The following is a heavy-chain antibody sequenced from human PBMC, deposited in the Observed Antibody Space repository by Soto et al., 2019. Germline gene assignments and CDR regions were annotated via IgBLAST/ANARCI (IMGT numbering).Heavy chain of an antibody. J-gene: IGHJ6*02. Sequence: TSETLSLTCTVSGGSISSSSDYWGWIRQPPGKGLEWIGSIYYSGCTYYNPSLQSRVTISVDTSKNQFSLKLSSVTAADTAVYYCARPVYSIDIVVVPAAYYGMDVWGQGTTVTVSS. CDR1: GGSISSSSDY. V-gene: IGHV4-39*01. CDR2: IYYSGCT. CDR3: ARPVYSIDIVVVPAAYYGMDV. D-gene: IGHD2-2*01.